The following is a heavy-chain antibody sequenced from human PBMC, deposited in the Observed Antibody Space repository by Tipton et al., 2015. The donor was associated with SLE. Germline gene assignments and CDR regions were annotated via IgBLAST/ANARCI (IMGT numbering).Heavy chain of an antibody. CDR3: ARGDDLPYYFEN. CDR1: GDSFSNSIYF. CDR2: IHTSGTT. Sequence: GLVKPSETLSLTCTVSGDSFSNSIYFWAWIRQPPGKGLEWIGHIHTSGTTNYNPSLKRRVTISRDTSKNQFSLNLSSVTAADTAVYYCARGDDLPYYFENWGQGTLVTVSS. J-gene: IGHJ4*02. V-gene: IGHV4-61*05. D-gene: IGHD3-16*01.